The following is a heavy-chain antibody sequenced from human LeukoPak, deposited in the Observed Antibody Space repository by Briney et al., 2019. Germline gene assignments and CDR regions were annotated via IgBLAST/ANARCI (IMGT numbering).Heavy chain of an antibody. CDR1: GGTFSSYA. V-gene: IGHV1-69*01. D-gene: IGHD6-13*01. CDR2: IIPIFGTA. CDR3: AREGSYTSSWSGDWFDP. J-gene: IGHJ5*02. Sequence: SVKVSCKASGGTFSSYAISWVRQAPGQGLEWVGGIIPIFGTANYAQKFQGRVTITADESTSTAYMELSSLRSEDTAVYYCAREGSYTSSWSGDWFDPWGQGTLVTVSS.